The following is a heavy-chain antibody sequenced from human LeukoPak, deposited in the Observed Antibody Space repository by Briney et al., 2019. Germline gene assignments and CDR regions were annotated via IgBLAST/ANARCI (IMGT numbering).Heavy chain of an antibody. CDR3: ARTGVRGEDWFDP. Sequence: SETLSLTCTVSGGSISSYYWSWIRQPPGKGLEWIGYIYYSGSTNYNPSLKSRVTIPVDTSKNQFSLKLSSVTAADTAVYYCARTGVRGEDWFDPWGQGTLVTVSS. V-gene: IGHV4-59*01. D-gene: IGHD3-10*02. CDR1: GGSISSYY. J-gene: IGHJ5*02. CDR2: IYYSGST.